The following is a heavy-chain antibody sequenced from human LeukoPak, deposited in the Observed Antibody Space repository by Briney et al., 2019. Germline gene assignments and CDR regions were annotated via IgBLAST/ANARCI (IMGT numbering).Heavy chain of an antibody. CDR1: GGAVNSYY. D-gene: IGHD5-12*01. V-gene: IGHV4-59*02. CDR2: MYYSGST. CDR3: ARLSGYGLHYYYYMDV. Sequence: SETLSLTCTVSGGAVNSYYWSWIRQTPGKGLEWIGSMYYSGSTYYNPSLKSRVTISVDTSKNQFSLNLSSVTAADTAVYYCARLSGYGLHYYYYMDVWGKGTTVTVSS. J-gene: IGHJ6*03.